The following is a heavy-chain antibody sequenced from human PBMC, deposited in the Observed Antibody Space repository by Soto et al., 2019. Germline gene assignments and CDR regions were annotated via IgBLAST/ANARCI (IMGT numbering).Heavy chain of an antibody. D-gene: IGHD3-16*01. CDR3: ARWGTTGGLDV. J-gene: IGHJ4*02. V-gene: IGHV3-30*04. Sequence: QVQLVESGGGVVQPGTSLRLSCVGSGFTFRSFVIHWVRQAPCKGLEWVALTSYDGSNTYYDESVKGRFTISRENSRNTVDLQMDSMRLEDTALYYCARWGTTGGLDVWCQGTLVSVPS. CDR1: GFTFRSFV. CDR2: TSYDGSNT.